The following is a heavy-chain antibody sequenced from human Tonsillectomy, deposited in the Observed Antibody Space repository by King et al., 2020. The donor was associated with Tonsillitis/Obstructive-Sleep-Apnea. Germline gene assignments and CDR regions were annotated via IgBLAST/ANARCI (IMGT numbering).Heavy chain of an antibody. CDR3: VKDWASYDYWSRNAYDV. Sequence: VQLVESGGGFVQPGGTLRLSCSASGFTFSDFAIHWVRQAPGKGPEYVSAISGNGCNTDYADSVEGRLTISRDNSKNPLYLQMNSLRSEDTAVYYCVKDWASYDYWSRNAYDVWGQGTKVIVSS. V-gene: IGHV3-64D*06. J-gene: IGHJ3*01. CDR1: GFTFSDFA. D-gene: IGHD3-3*01. CDR2: ISGNGCNT.